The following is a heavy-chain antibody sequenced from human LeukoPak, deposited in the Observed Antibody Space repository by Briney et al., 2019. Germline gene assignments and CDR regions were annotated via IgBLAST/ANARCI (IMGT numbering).Heavy chain of an antibody. CDR2: IYSGGST. V-gene: IGHV3-53*01. CDR3: ARLSPGNYYGY. CDR1: GFTVSSNS. J-gene: IGHJ4*02. D-gene: IGHD3-10*01. Sequence: GGSLRLSYAASGFTVSSNSMSWVRQAPGKGLEWVSVIYSGGSTYYADSVKGRFTISRDNSKNTLYLQMNSLRVEDTAVYYCARLSPGNYYGYWGQGTLVTVSS.